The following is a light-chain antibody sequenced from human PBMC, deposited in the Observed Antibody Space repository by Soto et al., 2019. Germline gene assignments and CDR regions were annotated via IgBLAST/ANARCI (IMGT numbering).Light chain of an antibody. V-gene: IGKV2-28*01. CDR2: LVS. Sequence: DIVMTQSPLSLPVTPGEPASISCRSSQSLLHSSGYNYVDWYLQTPGQSPQLXIYLVSNRASGVPERFSGSGAGTDCTRKISRVEAEDVGHDDCMQALQTPLTFGQGTRLEIK. J-gene: IGKJ5*01. CDR1: QSLLHSSGYNY. CDR3: MQALQTPLT.